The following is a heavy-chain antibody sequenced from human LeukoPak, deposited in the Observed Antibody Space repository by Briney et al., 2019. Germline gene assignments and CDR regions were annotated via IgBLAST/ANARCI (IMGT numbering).Heavy chain of an antibody. CDR2: ISYDGSNK. V-gene: IGHV3-30-3*01. CDR3: AKEGPYYDFWSGPITLDY. CDR1: GFTFSSYA. D-gene: IGHD3-3*01. J-gene: IGHJ4*02. Sequence: GGSLRLSCAASGFTFSSYAMHWVRQAPGKGLEWVAVISYDGSNKYYADSVKGRFTISRDNSKNTLYLQMNSLRAEDTAVYYCAKEGPYYDFWSGPITLDYWGQGTLVTVSS.